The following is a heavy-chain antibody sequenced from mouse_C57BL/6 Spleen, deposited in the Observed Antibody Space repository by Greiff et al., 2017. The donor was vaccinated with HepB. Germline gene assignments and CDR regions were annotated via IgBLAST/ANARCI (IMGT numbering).Heavy chain of an antibody. CDR1: GYTFTDYY. D-gene: IGHD2-4*01. V-gene: IGHV1-76*01. Sequence: LVESGAELVRPGASVKLSCKASGYTFTDYYINWVKQRPGQGLEWIARIYPGSGNTYYNEKFKGKATLTAEKSSSTAYMQLSSLTSEDSAVYFCARTIYYDYDIGFAYWGQGTLVTVSA. J-gene: IGHJ3*01. CDR2: IYPGSGNT. CDR3: ARTIYYDYDIGFAY.